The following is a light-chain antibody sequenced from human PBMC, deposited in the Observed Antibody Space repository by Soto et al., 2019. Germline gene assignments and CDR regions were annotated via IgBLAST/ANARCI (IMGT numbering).Light chain of an antibody. V-gene: IGKV3-11*01. Sequence: EIVMTQSPDTVYVSPGERATLSCRASQSVRSNLAWYQHKPGQAPRLLIYDGSTRALGIPARFSGSESGTDFTLAISSLEPEDFAVYYCQQRSNWPITFGQGTRLEI. CDR2: DGS. CDR3: QQRSNWPIT. J-gene: IGKJ5*01. CDR1: QSVRSN.